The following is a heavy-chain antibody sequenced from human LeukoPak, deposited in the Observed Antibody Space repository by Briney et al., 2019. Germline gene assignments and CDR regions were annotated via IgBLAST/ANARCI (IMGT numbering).Heavy chain of an antibody. CDR1: GFTFSDYN. J-gene: IGHJ3*02. D-gene: IGHD3-16*01. CDR2: ITSGTTYI. CDR3: ARDWGRDAFDI. V-gene: IGHV3-21*01. Sequence: GVLRLSCAASGFTFSDYNMNWVRQSPEKGLEWVSSITSGTTYIYYADSVKGRFTISRDNAKNSLYLQMNSLRAEDTAVYYCARDWGRDAFDIWGQGTMVTVSS.